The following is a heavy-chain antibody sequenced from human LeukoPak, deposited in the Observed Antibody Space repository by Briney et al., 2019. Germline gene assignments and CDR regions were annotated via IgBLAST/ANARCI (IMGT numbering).Heavy chain of an antibody. D-gene: IGHD1-7*01. V-gene: IGHV3-30-3*01. J-gene: IGHJ4*02. CDR1: GFTFGDYA. CDR2: ISKDGSDK. CDR3: ARDYWWNYDY. Sequence: GGSLRLSCAASGFTFGDYAMRWVRQAPGKGLEWVAVISKDGSDKYYPGSVRGRFTISRDNSKNTIYLQMDSLRAEDTAIYYCARDYWWNYDYWGQGTLVTVSS.